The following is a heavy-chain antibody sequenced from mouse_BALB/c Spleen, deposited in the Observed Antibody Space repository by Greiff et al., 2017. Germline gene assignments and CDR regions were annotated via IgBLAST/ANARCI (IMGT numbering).Heavy chain of an antibody. V-gene: IGHV1-18*01. CDR1: GYTFTDYN. J-gene: IGHJ2*01. CDR2: INPNNGGT. Sequence: VQLQQSGPELVKPGASVKIPCKASGYTFTDYNMDWVKQSHGKSLEWIGDINPNNGGTIYNQKFKGKATLTVDKSSSTAYMELRSLTSEDTAVYYCARLIYPRVYFDYWGQGTTLTVSS. D-gene: IGHD2-1*01. CDR3: ARLIYPRVYFDY.